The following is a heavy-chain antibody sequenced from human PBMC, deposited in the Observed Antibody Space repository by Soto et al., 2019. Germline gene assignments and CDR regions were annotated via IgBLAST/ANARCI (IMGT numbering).Heavy chain of an antibody. CDR2: FDPEDGET. V-gene: IGHV1-24*01. Sequence: GASVKVSCKVSGYTLTELSMHWVRQAPGKGLEWMGGFDPEDGETIYAQKFQGRVTMTEDTSTDTAYMELSSLRSEDTAVYYCATIGYRSGWALFDYWGQGTLVTVSS. J-gene: IGHJ4*02. D-gene: IGHD6-19*01. CDR1: GYTLTELS. CDR3: ATIGYRSGWALFDY.